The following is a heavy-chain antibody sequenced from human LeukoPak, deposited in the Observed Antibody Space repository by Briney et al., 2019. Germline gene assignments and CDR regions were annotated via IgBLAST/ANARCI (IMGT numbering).Heavy chain of an antibody. D-gene: IGHD3-16*01. CDR1: GFTLSSYE. Sequence: GGSLRLSCTVSGFTLSSYEMTWFRQAPGKGLEWVSSIGYGGADSHYADSVKGRFTISRDDSKNTLYLQMNSLRAEDTAVYYCARVWGINWFDPWGQGTLVTVSS. J-gene: IGHJ5*02. V-gene: IGHV3-23*01. CDR3: ARVWGINWFDP. CDR2: IGYGGADS.